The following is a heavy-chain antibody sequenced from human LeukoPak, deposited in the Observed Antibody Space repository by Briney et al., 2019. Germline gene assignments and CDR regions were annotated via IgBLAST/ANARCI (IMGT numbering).Heavy chain of an antibody. CDR1: GGSISSSSYY. CDR3: ARRGYCSSTSCYEYWFDP. V-gene: IGHV4-39*01. J-gene: IGHJ5*02. D-gene: IGHD2-2*01. CDR2: IYYSGST. Sequence: PSETLSLTCTASGGSISSSSYYWGWIRQPPGKGLEWIGIIYYSGSTYYNPSLKSRLTIYVDTSKNQFSLKLSSVTATDTAVYYCARRGYCSSTSCYEYWFDPWGQGTLVTVPS.